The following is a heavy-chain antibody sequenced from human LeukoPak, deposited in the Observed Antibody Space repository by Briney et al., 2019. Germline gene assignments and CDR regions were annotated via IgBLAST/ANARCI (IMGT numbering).Heavy chain of an antibody. CDR3: ASGSITPPDY. CDR2: IKQDGSEK. CDR1: GFTFSNNW. V-gene: IGHV3-7*05. D-gene: IGHD2-15*01. Sequence: PGGSLRLSCAASGFTFSNNWMTWVRQAPGKGLEWVANIKQDGSEKYYVDSVKGRFTISRDNARNSLYLQMNNLRAEDTAVYYCASGSITPPDYWGQGTLVTVSS. J-gene: IGHJ4*02.